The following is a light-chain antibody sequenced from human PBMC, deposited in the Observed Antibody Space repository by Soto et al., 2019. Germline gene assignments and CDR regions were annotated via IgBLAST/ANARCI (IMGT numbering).Light chain of an antibody. CDR2: GAS. V-gene: IGKV3-20*01. CDR1: QTVSSNY. Sequence: DIVLAQSPGTLSLSPGERATLSYRASQTVSSNYLAWYQQKFGQAPRLLIYGASSRATGIPDRFSGSGSGTDFTLTISRLEPEDFAVYYCQQYGSSPQTFGQGTRLEIK. J-gene: IGKJ5*01. CDR3: QQYGSSPQT.